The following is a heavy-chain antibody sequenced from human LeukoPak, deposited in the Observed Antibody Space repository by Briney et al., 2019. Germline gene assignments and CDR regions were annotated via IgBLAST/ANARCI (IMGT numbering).Heavy chain of an antibody. Sequence: SSGTLSLTCAVSGGSISSSNWWSWVRQPPGKGLEWIGEIYHSGSTNYNPSLKSRVTISVDKSKNQFSLKLSSVTAADTAVYYCARDLTYATSFYSAFDIWGQGTKVTVSS. CDR1: GGSISSSNW. J-gene: IGHJ3*02. V-gene: IGHV4-4*02. D-gene: IGHD3-16*02. CDR2: IYHSGST. CDR3: ARDLTYATSFYSAFDI.